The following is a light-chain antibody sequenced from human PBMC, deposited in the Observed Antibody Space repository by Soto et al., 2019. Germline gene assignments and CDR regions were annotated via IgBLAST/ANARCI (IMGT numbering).Light chain of an antibody. CDR3: QQYNNWPRT. CDR2: GAS. CDR1: QSVTSN. Sequence: EIVMTQSPATVSVSPGGRATLSCRATQSVTSNLAWYQQKPGQAPRLLIYGASTRATDIPARFSGSGSGTEFTLTISSLQSEDFAVYYCQQYNNWPRTFGQGTKVDI. J-gene: IGKJ1*01. V-gene: IGKV3-15*01.